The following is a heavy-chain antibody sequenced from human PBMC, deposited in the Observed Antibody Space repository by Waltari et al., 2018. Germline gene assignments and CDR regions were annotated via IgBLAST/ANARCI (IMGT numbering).Heavy chain of an antibody. V-gene: IGHV1-18*01. J-gene: IGHJ4*02. CDR3: AREYNYFDF. CDR1: GYTFNAYA. Sequence: QVQLVQSGAEVKQPGASVKVSCKASGYTFNAYALSWVRQARGQGLEWMGWISAYNGDTTNAQKFQGRVTMTAATSTNPAYMELKNLRSDDTAVYYCAREYNYFDFWGQGSLVTVSS. CDR2: ISAYNGDT. D-gene: IGHD1-20*01.